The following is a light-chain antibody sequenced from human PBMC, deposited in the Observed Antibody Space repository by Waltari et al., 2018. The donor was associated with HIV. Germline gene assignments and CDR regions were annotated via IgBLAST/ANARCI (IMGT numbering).Light chain of an antibody. CDR1: NLGDKY. CDR2: EDS. Sequence: SYELTQSPSVSVSPRQKARIPCSGDNLGDKYPCWYQQKPGQSPVLVIDEDSKRPSGIPERFSGSNSGNTATLTISGTQAMDEADYYCQAWDTTTVVFGGGTKLTVL. J-gene: IGLJ2*01. V-gene: IGLV3-1*01. CDR3: QAWDTTTVV.